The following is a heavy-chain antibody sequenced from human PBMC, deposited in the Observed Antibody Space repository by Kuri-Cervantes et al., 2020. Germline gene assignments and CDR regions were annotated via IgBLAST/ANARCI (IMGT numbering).Heavy chain of an antibody. J-gene: IGHJ6*02. CDR3: ARDGYYYDSSGHYYYYGMDV. D-gene: IGHD3-22*01. V-gene: IGHV3-48*02. CDR2: VSNSSSTI. CDR1: GFAFSVYT. Sequence: GESLKISCAASGFAFSVYTMNWVRRTPGNGLDWVSYVSNSSSTIYYADSVEGRFTISRDNAQNSLYLQMNSLRDEDTAVYYCARDGYYYDSSGHYYYYGMDVWGQGTTVTVSS.